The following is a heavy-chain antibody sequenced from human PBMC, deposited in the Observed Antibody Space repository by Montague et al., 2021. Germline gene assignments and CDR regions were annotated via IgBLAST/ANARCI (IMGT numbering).Heavy chain of an antibody. CDR2: VNERGSS. J-gene: IGHJ6*02. CDR3: ARRGIVGGGQKGYFYAMDV. D-gene: IGHD1-26*01. CDR1: GGSFSVYS. V-gene: IGHV4-34*01. Sequence: SETLSLTCAVSGGSFSVYSWTWIRQSPGNRLEWIGEVNERGSSNFIPSLKSRLTISVATSNKHLSLNLRSATAADTAVYYCARRGIVGGGQKGYFYAMDVWGQGTTVIVSS.